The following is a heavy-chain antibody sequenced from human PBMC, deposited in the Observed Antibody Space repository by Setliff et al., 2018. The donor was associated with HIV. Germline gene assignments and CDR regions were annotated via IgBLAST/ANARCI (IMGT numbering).Heavy chain of an antibody. CDR2: IYYSGSS. V-gene: IGHV4-59*08. CDR1: GGSISSYY. J-gene: IGHJ3*01. CDR3: ARAPPGIQNDAFDV. Sequence: SETLSLTCTVSGGSISSYYWSVFRQPPGKGLEWIGYIYYSGSSNYNPSLKSRVTISVDTSKNQFSLGLTSVTAADTAVYYCARAPPGIQNDAFDVWGQGTMVTVSS.